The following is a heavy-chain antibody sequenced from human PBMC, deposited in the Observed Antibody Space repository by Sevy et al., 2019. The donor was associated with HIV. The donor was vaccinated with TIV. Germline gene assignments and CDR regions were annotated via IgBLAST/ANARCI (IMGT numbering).Heavy chain of an antibody. CDR2: MSGSDDSGGDDTI. Sequence: GGSLRLSCTASGFTLSDYYISWIRQAPGKGLQWISYMSGSDDSGGDDTIYYADAVKGRFTISRDNAKNSLYLQMSSLRADDTALYYCVRAGGDTVVVTTAIGILVMDVWGHGTTVTVSS. J-gene: IGHJ6*02. CDR3: VRAGGDTVVVTTAIGILVMDV. CDR1: GFTLSDYY. V-gene: IGHV3-11*04. D-gene: IGHD2-2*01.